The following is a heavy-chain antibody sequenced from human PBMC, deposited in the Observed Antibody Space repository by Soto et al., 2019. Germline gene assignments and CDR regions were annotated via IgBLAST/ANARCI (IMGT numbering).Heavy chain of an antibody. CDR2: IYYSGST. J-gene: IGHJ4*02. CDR1: GGSISSYY. V-gene: IGHV4-59*08. D-gene: IGHD2-15*01. Sequence: QVQLQESGPGLVKPLETLSLTCTVSGGSISSYYWSWIRQPPGKGLEWIGYIYYSGSTYYNPSLTSRVPIPVDHSQNHFSLKLSSGTAADTAVYYCAGLGGGGKGDCSGGSCYSPPDYWGQGTLVTVSS. CDR3: AGLGGGGKGDCSGGSCYSPPDY.